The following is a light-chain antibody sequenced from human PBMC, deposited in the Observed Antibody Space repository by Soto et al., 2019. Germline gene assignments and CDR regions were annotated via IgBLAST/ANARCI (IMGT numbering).Light chain of an antibody. Sequence: QSVLTQPPSVSGAPGQTVTISCTGINSNLGAGYDVHWYQQLPGAAPKLVVFGSRNRPSGVPERFSGSKSGTSASLAITGLQAEDEADYYCRAYDYSLTAFVFGGGTKLTVL. V-gene: IGLV1-40*01. CDR2: GSR. CDR3: RAYDYSLTAFV. J-gene: IGLJ3*02. CDR1: NSNLGAGYD.